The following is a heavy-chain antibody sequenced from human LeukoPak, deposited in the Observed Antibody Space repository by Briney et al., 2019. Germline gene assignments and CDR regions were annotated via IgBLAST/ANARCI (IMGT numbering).Heavy chain of an antibody. CDR3: ARRSRSGWNYDY. CDR1: GGSISNYY. V-gene: IGHV4-59*08. D-gene: IGHD6-19*01. CDR2: IYNSGST. J-gene: IGHJ4*02. Sequence: SETLSLTCTVSGGSISNYYWSWIRQPPGKGLEWIGYIYNSGSTNYNPSLKSRVTISVDTSKNQFSLKLNSVTAADAAVYYCARRSRSGWNYDYWGQGTLVTVSP.